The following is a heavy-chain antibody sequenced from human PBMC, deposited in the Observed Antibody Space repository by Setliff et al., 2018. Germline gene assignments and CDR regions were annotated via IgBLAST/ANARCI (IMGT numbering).Heavy chain of an antibody. V-gene: IGHV4-59*08. CDR3: ARQKYWSGYYGEGYYYYMDV. CDR2: KYYSGST. D-gene: IGHD3-3*01. CDR1: GSSFSSYS. J-gene: IGHJ6*03. Sequence: SETLSLTCTVSGSSFSSYSWSWIRQPPGKGLEWIGYKYYSGSTNSNPSLKSRVTISVDTSKNQFSLKLSSATAADTALYYCARQKYWSGYYGEGYYYYMDVWGKGTTVTVSS.